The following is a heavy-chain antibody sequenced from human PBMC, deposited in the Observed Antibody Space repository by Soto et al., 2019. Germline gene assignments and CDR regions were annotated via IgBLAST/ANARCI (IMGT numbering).Heavy chain of an antibody. CDR2: ISGSGGST. Sequence: GGSLRLSCAASGFTFSIYAMSWVRQAPGKGLEWVSAISGSGGSTYYADSVKGRFTIPRDNSKNTLYLQMNSLRAEDTAVYYCETEIAGRDYYYYGMDVWGQGTTVTVSS. J-gene: IGHJ6*02. CDR1: GFTFSIYA. D-gene: IGHD6-13*01. CDR3: ETEIAGRDYYYYGMDV. V-gene: IGHV3-23*01.